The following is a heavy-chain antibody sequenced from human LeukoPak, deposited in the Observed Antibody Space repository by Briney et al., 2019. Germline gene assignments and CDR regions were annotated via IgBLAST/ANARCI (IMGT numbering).Heavy chain of an antibody. V-gene: IGHV3-30*03. Sequence: GGSLRLSCAASGFTFSFYGMHWVRQAPGKGLEWVSVMSYDGTNKYSADSVRGRFIISRDNSKNTLYLQMYSLRAEDTAVYYCARDSTGALDYWGQGTLVTVSS. CDR2: MSYDGTNK. J-gene: IGHJ4*02. CDR3: ARDSTGALDY. CDR1: GFTFSFYG.